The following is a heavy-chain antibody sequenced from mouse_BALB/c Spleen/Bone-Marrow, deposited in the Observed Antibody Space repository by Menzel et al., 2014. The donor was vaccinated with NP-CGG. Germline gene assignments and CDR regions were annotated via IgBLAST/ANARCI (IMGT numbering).Heavy chain of an antibody. D-gene: IGHD2-3*01. J-gene: IGHJ2*01. CDR3: ARLGYYEYFVD. CDR2: INPESSTI. V-gene: IGHV4-1*02. Sequence: EVKVVESGGGLVQPGGSLKLSCAASGFDFRRYWMSWVRQAPGKGLEWIGEINPESSTINYTPSLKDKFIISRDNAKNTLYLQKSKVRSEDTALYYCARLGYYEYFVDWGQGTTLTVSS. CDR1: GFDFRRYW.